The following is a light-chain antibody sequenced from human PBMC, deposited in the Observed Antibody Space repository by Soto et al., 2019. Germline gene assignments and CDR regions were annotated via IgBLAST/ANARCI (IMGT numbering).Light chain of an antibody. CDR3: CSYAGTYTWV. Sequence: QPVLTQPRSVSGSPGQSVTISCTGTSNNVGAYDYVSWYQQHPGKAPKLIIYDVRKWPSGVPDRFSGSKSGNTASLIISGLRAEDEADYYCCSYAGTYTWVFGGGTQLTVL. V-gene: IGLV2-11*01. CDR2: DVR. J-gene: IGLJ3*02. CDR1: SNNVGAYDY.